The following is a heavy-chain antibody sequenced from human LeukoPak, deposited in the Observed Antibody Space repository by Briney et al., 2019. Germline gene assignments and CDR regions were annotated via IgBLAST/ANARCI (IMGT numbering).Heavy chain of an antibody. D-gene: IGHD2-2*01. V-gene: IGHV3-74*01. J-gene: IGHJ4*02. CDR2: IKSDGSST. CDR3: AHGSMYQLDY. CDR1: GFSFSGYW. Sequence: GGSLRLSCAASGFSFSGYWMHWVRQAPGKGLVWVSRIKSDGSSTSYADSVKGRFTISRDNAKNTLYLQMNSLRAEDTAVYYCAHGSMYQLDYWGQGTLVTVSS.